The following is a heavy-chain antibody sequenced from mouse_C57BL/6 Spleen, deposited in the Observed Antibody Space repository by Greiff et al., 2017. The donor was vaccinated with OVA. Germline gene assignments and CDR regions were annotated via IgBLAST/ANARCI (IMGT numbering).Heavy chain of an antibody. CDR2: IDPSDSET. CDR3: ARDSSGHGYFDY. D-gene: IGHD3-2*02. V-gene: IGHV1-52*01. Sequence: VQLQQPGAELVRPGSSVKLSCKASGYTFTSYWMHWVKQRPIQGLEWIGNIDPSDSETHYNQKFKDKATLTVDKSSSTAYMQLSSLTSEDSAVYYCARDSSGHGYFDYWGQGTTLTVSS. J-gene: IGHJ2*01. CDR1: GYTFTSYW.